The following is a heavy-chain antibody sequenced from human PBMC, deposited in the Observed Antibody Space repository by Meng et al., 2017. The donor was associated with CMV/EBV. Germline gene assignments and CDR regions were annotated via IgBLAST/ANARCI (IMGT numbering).Heavy chain of an antibody. Sequence: SVKVSCKASGGTFSSCTISWVRQAPGQGLEWMGRIIPILGIANYAQKFQGRVTITADKSTSTAYMELSSLRSEDTAVYYCARSIVVVPAAFDYWGQGTLVTVSS. CDR3: ARSIVVVPAAFDY. CDR2: IIPILGIA. J-gene: IGHJ4*02. V-gene: IGHV1-69*02. CDR1: GGTFSSCT. D-gene: IGHD2-2*01.